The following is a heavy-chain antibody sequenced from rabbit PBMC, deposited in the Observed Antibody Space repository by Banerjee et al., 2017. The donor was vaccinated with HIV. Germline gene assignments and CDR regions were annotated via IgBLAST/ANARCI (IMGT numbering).Heavy chain of an antibody. D-gene: IGHD6-1*01. CDR1: GFSFSNNYY. V-gene: IGHV1S40*01. CDR3: ASSVGYNYASFGL. J-gene: IGHJ4*01. Sequence: QSLEESGGDLVKPGASLTLTCTASGFSFSNNYYMSWVRQAPGEGLEWIGCIYTGSSGSTDYASWAKGRFTISKTSSTTVTLQMTSLTAADTATYFCASSVGYNYASFGLWGPGTLVTVS. CDR2: IYTGSSGST.